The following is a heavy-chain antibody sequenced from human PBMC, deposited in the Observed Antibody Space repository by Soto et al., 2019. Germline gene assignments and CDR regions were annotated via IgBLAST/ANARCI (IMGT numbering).Heavy chain of an antibody. CDR1: GGSISSGGYY. J-gene: IGHJ6*02. D-gene: IGHD6-25*01. Sequence: SETLSLTCTVSGGSISSGGYYWSWIRQHPGKGLEWIGYIYYSGSTYYNPSLKSRVTISVDTSKNQFSLKLSSVTAADTAVYYCASGSRKYYYYYGMDVWGQGTTVTVSS. CDR3: ASGSRKYYYYYGMDV. CDR2: IYYSGST. V-gene: IGHV4-31*02.